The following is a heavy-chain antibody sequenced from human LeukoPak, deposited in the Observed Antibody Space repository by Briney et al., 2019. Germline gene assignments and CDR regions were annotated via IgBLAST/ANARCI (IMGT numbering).Heavy chain of an antibody. V-gene: IGHV3-23*01. CDR1: GFTFSSYA. Sequence: PGGSLRLSCAASGFTFSSYAMSWVRQAPGKGLEWVSAISGSGGSTYYADSVKGRFTISRDNSKNTLYLQMNSPRAEDTAVYYCARGDLYYYDSSGSHFDYWGQGTLVTVSS. D-gene: IGHD3-22*01. CDR3: ARGDLYYYDSSGSHFDY. CDR2: ISGSGGST. J-gene: IGHJ4*02.